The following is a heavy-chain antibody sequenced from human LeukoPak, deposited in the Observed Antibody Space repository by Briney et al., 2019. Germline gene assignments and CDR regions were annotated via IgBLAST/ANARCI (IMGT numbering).Heavy chain of an antibody. CDR1: GFTFTSYS. CDR2: TSDRGDYT. V-gene: IGHV3-23*01. J-gene: IGHJ4*02. CDR3: AKKAQYNGNYPLDY. D-gene: IGHD1-26*01. Sequence: QAGGSLRLSCAASGFTFTSYSMSWVRQAPGKGLEWVSGTSDRGDYTYYADSVKGRFTISRDNSKNTLYLQMNSPRAEDTALYFCAKKAQYNGNYPLDYWGQGTLVTVSS.